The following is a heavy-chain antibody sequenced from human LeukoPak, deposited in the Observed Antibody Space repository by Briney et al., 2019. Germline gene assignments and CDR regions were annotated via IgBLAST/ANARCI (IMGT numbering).Heavy chain of an antibody. D-gene: IGHD2-15*01. J-gene: IGHJ4*02. V-gene: IGHV1-2*02. CDR2: IHPNSGAT. CDR3: ARGDIYWDY. CDR1: GYTFTAYY. Sequence: ASVKVSCKASGYTFTAYYVHWVRQAPGQGPEWMGCIHPNSGATKYAQNFQGRVTMTRDTSITTAYMELSSLRPDDTAVYYCARGDIYWDYWGQGTQVTVSS.